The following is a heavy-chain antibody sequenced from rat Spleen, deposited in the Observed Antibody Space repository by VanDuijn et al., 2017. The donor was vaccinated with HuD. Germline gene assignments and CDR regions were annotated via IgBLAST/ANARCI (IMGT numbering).Heavy chain of an antibody. CDR1: GFSLTSYH. CDR3: ARARLDY. Sequence: QVQLKESGPGLVKPSETLSLTCTVSGFSLTSYHVSWVRQPPGKGLEWMGVIWGDGSTAYNSALKSRLSISRDTSKSQVFLKMRSLKTEDTATYYCARARLDYWGQGVMVTVSS. D-gene: IGHD1-4*01. J-gene: IGHJ2*01. CDR2: IWGDGST. V-gene: IGHV2-32*01.